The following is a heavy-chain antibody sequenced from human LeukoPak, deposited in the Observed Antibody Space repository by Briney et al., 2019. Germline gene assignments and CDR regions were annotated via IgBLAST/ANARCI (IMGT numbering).Heavy chain of an antibody. CDR1: GGSISSGDYY. Sequence: SSETLSLTCTVSGGSISSGDYYWSWIRQPPGKGLEWIGYIYYSGSTYYNPSLKSRVTISVDTSKNQFSLKLSSVTAADTAVYYCASEMKGYCSSTSCYTNYYYYMDVWGKGTTVTVSS. D-gene: IGHD2-2*02. CDR3: ASEMKGYCSSTSCYTNYYYYMDV. CDR2: IYYSGST. V-gene: IGHV4-30-4*08. J-gene: IGHJ6*03.